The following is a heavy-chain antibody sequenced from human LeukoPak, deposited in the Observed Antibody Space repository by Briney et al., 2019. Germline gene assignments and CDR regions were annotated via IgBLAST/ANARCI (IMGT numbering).Heavy chain of an antibody. J-gene: IGHJ4*02. D-gene: IGHD3-10*01. CDR1: GYNFPSYT. CDR3: ARSSSGTYHY. CDR2: INGDNGNT. V-gene: IGHV1-3*01. Sequence: GASVKVSCKTSGYNFPSYTMHWLRQAPGQSPEWMGSINGDNGNTKYSEEFQDRVTFTRDTSASSAYMELSSLRSEDTAVYYCARSSSGTYHYWGQGTLVTVSS.